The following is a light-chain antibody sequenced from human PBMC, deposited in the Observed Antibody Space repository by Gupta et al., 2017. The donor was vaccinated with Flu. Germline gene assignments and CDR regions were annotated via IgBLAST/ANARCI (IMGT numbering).Light chain of an antibody. V-gene: IGKV3-20*01. CDR1: QSVNNNL. CDR3: LQDGISLCT. Sequence: ELVLPQSPGTLSLSPGERATLSCRASQSVNNNLLTWYQQKPGQAPRLLIYGASSRSTGIPDRFSGSGSGTXFTLTIXRLQPEDFAVYYCLQDGISLCTFGXGTKLEIK. J-gene: IGKJ2*02. CDR2: GAS.